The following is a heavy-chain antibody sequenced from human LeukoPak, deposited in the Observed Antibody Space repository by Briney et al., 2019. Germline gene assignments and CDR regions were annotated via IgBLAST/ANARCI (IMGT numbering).Heavy chain of an antibody. CDR3: ATATPVPTSYGYFDL. J-gene: IGHJ2*01. Sequence: ASVKVSCKVSGYTLTELSMHWVRQAPGKGLEWMGGFDPEDGETIYAQKFQGRVTMTEDASTDTAYMELSSLRSEDTAVYYCATATPVPTSYGYFDLWGRGTLVTVSS. CDR1: GYTLTELS. D-gene: IGHD4-17*01. V-gene: IGHV1-24*01. CDR2: FDPEDGET.